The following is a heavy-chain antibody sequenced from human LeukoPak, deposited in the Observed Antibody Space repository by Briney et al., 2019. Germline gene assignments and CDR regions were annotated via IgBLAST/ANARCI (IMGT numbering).Heavy chain of an antibody. J-gene: IGHJ5*02. D-gene: IGHD5-18*01. CDR2: IYYSGST. Sequence: SETLSLTCTVSGGSISSYYWSWIRQPPGKGLEWIGYIYYSGSTNYNPSLKSRVTISVDTSKNQFSLELSSVTAADTAVYYCARVGYSYGPWGQGTLVTVSS. CDR3: ARVGYSYGP. CDR1: GGSISSYY. V-gene: IGHV4-59*01.